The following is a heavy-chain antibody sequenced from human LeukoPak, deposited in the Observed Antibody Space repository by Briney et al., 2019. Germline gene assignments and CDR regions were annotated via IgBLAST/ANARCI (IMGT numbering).Heavy chain of an antibody. J-gene: IGHJ6*04. D-gene: IGHD3-10*01. Sequence: GGSLRLSCAASGFTFSSYSMNWVRRAPGKGLEWVSSISSSSSYIYYADSVKGRFTISRDNAKNSLYLQMNSLRAEDTAVYYCARVRVRGPLWPPNYYGMDVWGKGTTATVSS. CDR3: ARVRVRGPLWPPNYYGMDV. CDR2: ISSSSSYI. CDR1: GFTFSSYS. V-gene: IGHV3-21*01.